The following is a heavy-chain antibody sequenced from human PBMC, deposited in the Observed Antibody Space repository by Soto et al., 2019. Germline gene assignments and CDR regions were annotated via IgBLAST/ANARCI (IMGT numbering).Heavy chain of an antibody. CDR2: FSGSGGHT. CDR3: AKDHLGATNTPYYFDY. Sequence: EVQLLESGGGLVQPGGSLRLSCAASGFTFSSYAMSWVRQAPGTGLEFVSTFSGSGGHTYYAYSVKGRFNISRDNSKNTLYLQMSSLRAEDTAIYLCAKDHLGATNTPYYFDYWVQGALVTVSS. V-gene: IGHV3-23*01. J-gene: IGHJ4*02. CDR1: GFTFSSYA. D-gene: IGHD1-26*01.